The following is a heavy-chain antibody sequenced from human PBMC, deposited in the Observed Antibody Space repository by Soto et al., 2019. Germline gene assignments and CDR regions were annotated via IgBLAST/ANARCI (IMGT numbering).Heavy chain of an antibody. D-gene: IGHD2-15*01. CDR3: ARDREDVVVVAATPFHGMDV. CDR1: GFTFSSYG. V-gene: IGHV3-33*01. CDR2: IWYDGSNK. Sequence: SGGSLRLSCAASGFTFSSYGMHWVRQAPGKGLEWVAVIWYDGSNKYYADSVKGRFTISRDDSKNTLYLQMNSLRAEDTAVYYCARDREDVVVVAATPFHGMDVWGQGTTVTVSS. J-gene: IGHJ6*02.